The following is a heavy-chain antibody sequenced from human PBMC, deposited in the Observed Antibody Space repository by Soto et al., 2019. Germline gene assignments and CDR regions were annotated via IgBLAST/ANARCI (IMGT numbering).Heavy chain of an antibody. CDR1: GFTFSSYD. CDR2: IGTAGDT. V-gene: IGHV3-13*01. CDR3: ARLRYCSGGSCYPGYFDY. J-gene: IGHJ4*02. D-gene: IGHD2-15*01. Sequence: GGSLRLSCAASGFTFSSYDMHWVRQATGKGLEWVSAIGTAGDTYYPGSVKGRFTISRENAKNSLYLQMNSLGAGDTAVYYCARLRYCSGGSCYPGYFDYWGQGTLVTVSS.